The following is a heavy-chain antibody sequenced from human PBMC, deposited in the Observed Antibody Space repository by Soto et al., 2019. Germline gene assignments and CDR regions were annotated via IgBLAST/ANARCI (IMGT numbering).Heavy chain of an antibody. D-gene: IGHD3-3*01. Sequence: ASVTVSFTAPGASFTSAYRNWVRQAHGQGLEWMGVINPHGGSTKYAQKFQGRVTMTRDTSRSTVYMELRSLRSDDTAIYYCARSSGGNFGIIIEGSNWFDPWGQGTLVTVSS. CDR3: ARSSGGNFGIIIEGSNWFDP. J-gene: IGHJ5*02. CDR1: GASFTSAY. V-gene: IGHV1-46*01. CDR2: INPHGGST.